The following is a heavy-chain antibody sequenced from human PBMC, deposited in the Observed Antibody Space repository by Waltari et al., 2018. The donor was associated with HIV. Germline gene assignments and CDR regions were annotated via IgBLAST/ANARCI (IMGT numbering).Heavy chain of an antibody. CDR1: GASMRSSSYF. D-gene: IGHD1-26*01. CDR2: MFYTGSS. V-gene: IGHV4-39*07. Sequence: QVKLQESGPGLVKPSETLSLTCVVSGASMRSSSYFWVWIRRAPGKGLEWIGSMFYTGSSYYNPSLKSRVNISIDTLNNQFSLKMTSVTAADTAVYYCARDWDVTTACMDVWGQGTTVTVSS. J-gene: IGHJ6*02. CDR3: ARDWDVTTACMDV.